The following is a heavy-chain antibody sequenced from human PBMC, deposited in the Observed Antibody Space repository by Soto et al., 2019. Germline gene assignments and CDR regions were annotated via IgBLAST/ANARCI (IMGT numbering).Heavy chain of an antibody. CDR1: GFTFSSYD. D-gene: IGHD6-19*01. J-gene: IGHJ3*02. V-gene: IGHV3-13*01. CDR2: IGTAGDT. CDR3: ARGQTGYSSGWYAFDI. Sequence: GGSLRLSCAASGFTFSSYDMHWVRQATGKGLEWVSAIGTAGDTYYPGSVKGRFTISRENAKNSLYLQMNSLRAEDTAVYYCARGQTGYSSGWYAFDIWGQGTMVTVSS.